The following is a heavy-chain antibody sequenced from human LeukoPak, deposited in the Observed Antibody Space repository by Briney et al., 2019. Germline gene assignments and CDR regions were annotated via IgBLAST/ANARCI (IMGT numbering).Heavy chain of an antibody. V-gene: IGHV3-53*01. Sequence: GGSLRLSYAASGFTVITDDMSWVRQAPGKGLEWVSVLYSDGNTKYSDSVQGRFTISRHNSKNTLYLEMNSLSPDDTAVYYCARGVQPLAANTLAYWGQGTLVTVSS. CDR1: GFTVITDD. J-gene: IGHJ4*02. D-gene: IGHD3-16*01. CDR3: ARGVQPLAANTLAY. CDR2: LYSDGNT.